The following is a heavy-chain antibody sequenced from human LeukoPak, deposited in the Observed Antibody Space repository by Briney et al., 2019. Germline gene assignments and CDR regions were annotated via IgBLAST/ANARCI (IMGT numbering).Heavy chain of an antibody. CDR1: GFTFSNAW. Sequence: GGSLRLSCAASGFTFSNAWMIWVRQAPGKGLEWVGRIKSKTDGGTTDYAAPVKGRFTISRDDSKTTLYLKMNSLKTEDTAVYYCTTGDSFLLWFGIDYWGQGTLVTVSS. CDR2: IKSKTDGGTT. D-gene: IGHD3-10*01. V-gene: IGHV3-15*01. CDR3: TTGDSFLLWFGIDY. J-gene: IGHJ4*02.